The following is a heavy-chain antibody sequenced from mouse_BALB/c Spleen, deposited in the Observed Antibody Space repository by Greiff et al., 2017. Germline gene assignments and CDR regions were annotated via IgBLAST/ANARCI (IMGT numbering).Heavy chain of an antibody. CDR2: ISYSGST. V-gene: IGHV3-2*02. CDR1: GYSITSDYA. D-gene: IGHD4-1*01. Sequence: EVQLQESGPGLVKPSQSLSLTCTVTGYSITSDYAWNWIRQFPGNKLEWMVYISYSGSTSYNPSLKSRISITRDTSKNQFFLQLNSVTTEDTATYYCARDGTLTGTSAYWGQGTLVTVSA. J-gene: IGHJ3*01. CDR3: ARDGTLTGTSAY.